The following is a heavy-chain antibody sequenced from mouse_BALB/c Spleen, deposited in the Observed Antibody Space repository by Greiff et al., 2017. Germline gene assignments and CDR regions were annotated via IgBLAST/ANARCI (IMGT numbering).Heavy chain of an antibody. Sequence: DAGGGLVQPKGSLKLSCAASGFTFNTYAMHWVCQAPGKGLEWVARIRSKSNNYATYYADSVKDRFTISRDDSQSMLYLQMNNLKTEDTAMYYCVRGGVDAMDYWGQGTSVTVSS. J-gene: IGHJ4*01. V-gene: IGHV10-3*03. CDR3: VRGGVDAMDY. CDR2: IRSKSNNYAT. CDR1: GFTFNTYA. D-gene: IGHD1-1*01.